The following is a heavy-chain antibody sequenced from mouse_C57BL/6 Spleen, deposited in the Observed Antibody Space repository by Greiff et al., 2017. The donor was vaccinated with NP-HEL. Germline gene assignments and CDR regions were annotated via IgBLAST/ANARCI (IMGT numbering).Heavy chain of an antibody. D-gene: IGHD1-1*01. Sequence: EVKLVESGAELVKPGASVKLSCTASGFNIKDYYMHWVKQRTEQGLEWIGRIDPEDGATKYAPKFQGTATITADTSSNTAYLQLSSLTSEDTAVYYCAIRTVEMDDWGKGTTLTVSS. J-gene: IGHJ2*01. CDR3: AIRTVEMDD. V-gene: IGHV14-2*01. CDR1: GFNIKDYY. CDR2: IDPEDGAT.